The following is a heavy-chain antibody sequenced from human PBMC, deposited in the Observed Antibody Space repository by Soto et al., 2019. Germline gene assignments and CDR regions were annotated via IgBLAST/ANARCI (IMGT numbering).Heavy chain of an antibody. D-gene: IGHD2-21*02. CDR3: ARDRSTTHTCTRDSFFDP. CDR2: IIPCSGTS. V-gene: IGHV1-69*18. J-gene: IGHJ5*02. Sequence: QVQLVQSGAEVKRPGASVKVSCMASGVTFSTNTISWVRQAPGQGLEWIGRIIPCSGTSDSAQKFQGRVTIIADESTSTSYLELSSRSSADTAVYYCARDRSTTHTCTRDSFFDPWGQCTLVTDSS. CDR1: GVTFSTNT.